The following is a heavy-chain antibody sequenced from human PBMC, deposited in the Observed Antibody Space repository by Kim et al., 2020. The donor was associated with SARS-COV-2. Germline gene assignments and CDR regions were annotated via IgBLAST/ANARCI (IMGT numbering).Heavy chain of an antibody. D-gene: IGHD3-22*01. Sequence: GGSLRLSCAASGFTVSSNYMSWVRQAPGKGLEWVSVIYSGGSTYYADSVKGRFTISRDNSKNTLYLQMNSLRAEDTAVYYCARTITTYYYDSSGYSDYWGQGTLVTVSS. CDR2: IYSGGST. CDR1: GFTVSSNY. J-gene: IGHJ4*02. CDR3: ARTITTYYYDSSGYSDY. V-gene: IGHV3-66*02.